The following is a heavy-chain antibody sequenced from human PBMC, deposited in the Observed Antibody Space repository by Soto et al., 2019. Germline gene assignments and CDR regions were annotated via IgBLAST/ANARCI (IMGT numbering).Heavy chain of an antibody. J-gene: IGHJ5*02. CDR3: ARIRYYDILTGLSNWFDP. D-gene: IGHD3-9*01. V-gene: IGHV3-23*01. CDR1: GFTFSSYA. Sequence: GGSLRLSCAASGFTFSSYAMSWVRQAPGKGLEWVSAISGSGGSTYYADSVKGRFTISRDNSKNTLYLQMNSLRAEDTAVYYCARIRYYDILTGLSNWFDPWGQGTLVTVSS. CDR2: ISGSGGST.